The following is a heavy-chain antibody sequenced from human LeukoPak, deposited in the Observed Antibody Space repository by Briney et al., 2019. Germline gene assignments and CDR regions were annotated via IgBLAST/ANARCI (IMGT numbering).Heavy chain of an antibody. J-gene: IGHJ4*02. CDR3: SRDRDSYSGSSKY. CDR2: ININSGVT. D-gene: IGHD1-26*01. Sequence: ASVKVSCKASGYIFTDYYLYWVRQVPGQGLEWMGWININSGVTKYSHKFQGRVTMTRDTSISTAYMELGSLRSDDTAVYYCSRDRDSYSGSSKYWGQGTLVTVSS. CDR1: GYIFTDYY. V-gene: IGHV1-2*07.